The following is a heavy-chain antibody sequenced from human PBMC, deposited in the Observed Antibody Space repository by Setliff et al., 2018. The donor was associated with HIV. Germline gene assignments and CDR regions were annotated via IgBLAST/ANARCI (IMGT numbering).Heavy chain of an antibody. J-gene: IGHJ6*03. CDR1: GDSLGSSPYY. D-gene: IGHD2-21*01. CDR3: ARHCGCTPGQTCLYYLDV. Sequence: PSETLSLTCTVSGDSLGSSPYYWGWIRQPPGKGLEWIATIYYTGSTLYNPSLKSRVTISVDTSKNQFSLKLSSVTAADTALYYCARHCGCTPGQTCLYYLDVWGKGTTVTVSS. CDR2: IYYTGST. V-gene: IGHV4-39*01.